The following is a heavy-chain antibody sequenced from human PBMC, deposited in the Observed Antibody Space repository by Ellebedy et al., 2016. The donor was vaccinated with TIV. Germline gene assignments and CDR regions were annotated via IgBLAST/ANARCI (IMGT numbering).Heavy chain of an antibody. D-gene: IGHD4-11*01. CDR2: IIASNRGGGSDT. J-gene: IGHJ4*02. CDR1: GFTFSHFG. Sequence: GESLKISCAASGFTFSHFGMTWVRQAPGKGLEWVSTIIASNRGGGSDTFYADSVKGRFTISRDNAKNSLYLQMNSLRAEDTALYYCAKGGLSLMTTVSDYWGQGTLVTVSS. CDR3: AKGGLSLMTTVSDY. V-gene: IGHV3-20*04.